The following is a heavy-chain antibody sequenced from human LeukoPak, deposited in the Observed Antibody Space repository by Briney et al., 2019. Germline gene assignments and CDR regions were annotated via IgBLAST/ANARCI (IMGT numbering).Heavy chain of an antibody. CDR3: ARTSAAAGGY. J-gene: IGHJ4*02. V-gene: IGHV3-21*01. CDR1: GFTFSSYS. Sequence: GGSLRLFCAASGFTFSSYSMNWVRQAAGKGLEWVSSISSSSSYIYYADSVKGRFTISRDNAKNSLYLQMNSLRAEDTAVYYCARTSAAAGGYWGQGTLVTVSS. D-gene: IGHD6-13*01. CDR2: ISSSSSYI.